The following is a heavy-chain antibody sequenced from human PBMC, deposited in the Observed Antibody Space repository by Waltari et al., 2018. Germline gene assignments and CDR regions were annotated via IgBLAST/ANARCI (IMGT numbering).Heavy chain of an antibody. Sequence: QFQLVQSGAEVKKPGASVKVSCKASGYTFTSYGITWGRQAPGQRLESMGLISAYNCNTNNAQKLHARVTWTTDTATRPAYMELRCMRSNATAMYYCESERDILTGSRAAFAIWGQETMVTVSS. D-gene: IGHD3-9*01. V-gene: IGHV1-18*01. J-gene: IGHJ3*02. CDR2: ISAYNCNT. CDR1: GYTFTSYG. CDR3: ESERDILTGSRAAFAI.